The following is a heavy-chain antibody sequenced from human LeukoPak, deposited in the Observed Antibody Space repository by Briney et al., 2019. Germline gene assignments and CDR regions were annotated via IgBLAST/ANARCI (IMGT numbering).Heavy chain of an antibody. CDR1: GFTFSSYA. CDR2: ISGSSSSS. Sequence: GGSLRLSCAASGFTFSSYAMTWVRQAPGKGLEWVSGISGSSSSSYYADSVKGRFTISRDYSNNTVYLQMNSLRAEDSAVYYCVKEGEVVITHRFDSWGQGTLVTVSS. J-gene: IGHJ4*02. D-gene: IGHD3-22*01. V-gene: IGHV3-23*01. CDR3: VKEGEVVITHRFDS.